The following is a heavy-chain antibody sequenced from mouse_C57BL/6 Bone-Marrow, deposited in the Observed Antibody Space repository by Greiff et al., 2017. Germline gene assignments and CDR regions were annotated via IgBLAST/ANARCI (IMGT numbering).Heavy chain of an antibody. CDR2: IDPSDSYT. J-gene: IGHJ2*01. V-gene: IGHV1-69*01. Sequence: QVQLQQPGAELVMPGASVKLSCKASGYTFTSYWMHWVKQRPGQGLEWIGEIDPSDSYTNYNQKFKGKSTLTVDKSSSTAYMQLSSLTSEDSAVYYCASLPDLDYWGQGTTLTVSS. CDR3: ASLPDLDY. CDR1: GYTFTSYW.